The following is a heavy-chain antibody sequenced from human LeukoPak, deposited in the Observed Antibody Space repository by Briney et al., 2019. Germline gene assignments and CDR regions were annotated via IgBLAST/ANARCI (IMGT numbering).Heavy chain of an antibody. J-gene: IGHJ6*02. CDR3: ARDGSGSALYYYYGMDV. V-gene: IGHV3-48*04. Sequence: GGSLRLSCAASGFTFSSYSMNWVRQAPGKGPEWVSYISSSSSTIYYADSVKGRFTISRDNAKNSLYLQMNSLRAEDTAVYYCARDGSGSALYYYYGMDVWGQGTTVTVSS. CDR1: GFTFSSYS. CDR2: ISSSSSTI. D-gene: IGHD3-10*01.